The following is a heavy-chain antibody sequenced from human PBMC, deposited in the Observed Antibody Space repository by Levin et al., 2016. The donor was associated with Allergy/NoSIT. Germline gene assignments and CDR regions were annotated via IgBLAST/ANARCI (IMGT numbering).Heavy chain of an antibody. V-gene: IGHV4-59*01. CDR2: IYYSGST. CDR3: ASSSSRAADPFDY. D-gene: IGHD6-13*01. J-gene: IGHJ4*02. Sequence: WIRQPPGKGLEWIGYIYYSGSTNYNPSLKSRVTISVDTSKNQFSLKLSSVTAADTAVYYCASSSSRAADPFDYWGQGTLVTVSS.